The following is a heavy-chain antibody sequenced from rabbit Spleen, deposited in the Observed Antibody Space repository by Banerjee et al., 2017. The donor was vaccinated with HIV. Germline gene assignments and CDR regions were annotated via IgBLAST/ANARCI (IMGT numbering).Heavy chain of an antibody. D-gene: IGHD2-1*01. Sequence: QSLEESGGGLVQPEGSLTLTCTASGFSFSTSYYMYWVRQAPGKGLEWIACIITGSSGSTWYASWAKGRFTISKTSSTTVTLQMTSLTAADTATYFCARGFYTYDDYVNFYGAYFNLWGPGTLVTVS. CDR2: IITGSSGST. V-gene: IGHV1S40*01. CDR1: GFSFSTSYY. CDR3: ARGFYTYDDYVNFYGAYFNL. J-gene: IGHJ4*01.